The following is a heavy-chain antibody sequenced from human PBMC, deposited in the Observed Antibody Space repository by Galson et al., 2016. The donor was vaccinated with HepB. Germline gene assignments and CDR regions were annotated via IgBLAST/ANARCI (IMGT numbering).Heavy chain of an antibody. V-gene: IGHV3-23*01. J-gene: IGHJ4*02. D-gene: IGHD5-18*01. CDR2: ISGSGGTT. CDR1: GFTFSNYA. CDR3: AKDLDGYTYGYSYSDH. Sequence: SLRLSCAASGFTFSNYAMRWVRQAPGKGLEWVSSISGSGGTTYYAHSVKGRFTISRDKSKNTLYLQMNSLRGEDTAVYYCAKDLDGYTYGYSYSDHWGQGTLVTVSS.